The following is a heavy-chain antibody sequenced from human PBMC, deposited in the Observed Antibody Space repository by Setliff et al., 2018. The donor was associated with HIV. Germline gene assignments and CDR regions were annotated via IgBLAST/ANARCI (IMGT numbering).Heavy chain of an antibody. V-gene: IGHV4-61*02. CDR2: IYTSGSA. Sequence: SETLSLTCTVSGGSISSGGYYWSWIRQPAGKGLEWIGRIYTSGSANYNPSLTSRVSISVDTSKNQFSLKLTSVTAADTAIYFCTRRINFGSGYYKDHAFDLWGQGTMVT. CDR3: TRRINFGSGYYKDHAFDL. J-gene: IGHJ3*01. CDR1: GGSISSGGYY. D-gene: IGHD3-3*01.